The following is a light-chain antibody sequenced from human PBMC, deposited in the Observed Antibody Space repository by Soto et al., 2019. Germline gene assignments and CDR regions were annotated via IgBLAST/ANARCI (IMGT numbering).Light chain of an antibody. CDR2: GAS. Sequence: EVVMTQSPATLSVSPGERVTLSCRASQSVRDNLAWYQQKPGQPPRLLIYGASTRATGLPARFSGSGSGTDFTLTISSLQSEDFAVYYCPQYNNWPLTFGPGTKVDL. CDR3: PQYNNWPLT. J-gene: IGKJ3*01. V-gene: IGKV3-15*01. CDR1: QSVRDN.